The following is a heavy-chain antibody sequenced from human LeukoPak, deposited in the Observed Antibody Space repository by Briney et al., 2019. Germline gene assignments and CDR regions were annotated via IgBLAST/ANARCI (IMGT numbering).Heavy chain of an antibody. CDR2: IYWDDDK. Sequence: SGPTLVNPTQTLTLTCTFSGFSLSTSGVAVGWIRQPPGKALEWLGLIYWDDDKRYSPSLKGALTITKDTSKNQVVLTMTNMDPVDTATYYCAHRRDGYNSLDYWGQGTLVTVSS. D-gene: IGHD5-24*01. V-gene: IGHV2-5*02. CDR3: AHRRDGYNSLDY. J-gene: IGHJ4*02. CDR1: GFSLSTSGVA.